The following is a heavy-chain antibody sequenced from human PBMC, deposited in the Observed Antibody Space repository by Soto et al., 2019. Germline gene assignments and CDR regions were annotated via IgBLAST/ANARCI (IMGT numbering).Heavy chain of an antibody. CDR1: GCSISSGGYS. Sequence: SETLSLTCAFSGCSISSGGYSWSWVRQPPGKGLEWIGYIYHSGNTYYNPSLKSRVTISEDRSKNELSLKLTSVTAADTAVYYCARVPDVWGQGTTVTVS. CDR3: ARVPDV. V-gene: IGHV4-30-2*01. J-gene: IGHJ6*02. CDR2: IYHSGNT.